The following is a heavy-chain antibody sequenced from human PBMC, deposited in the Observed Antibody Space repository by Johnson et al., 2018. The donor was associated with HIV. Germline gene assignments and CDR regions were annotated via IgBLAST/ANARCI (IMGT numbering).Heavy chain of an antibody. Sequence: VQVVESWGGVVQPGRSLSLSCATSEFSFSNYAMHWVRQAPGKGLEWVAFISYDGTQKNTADSVRGRFTLSRDNSKKTLHLQMKNLRGEDTAVYYCARQREYCGCDCYDGFDMWGQGTMVTVSS. V-gene: IGHV3-30-3*01. CDR3: ARQREYCGCDCYDGFDM. CDR2: ISYDGTQK. D-gene: IGHD2-21*02. CDR1: EFSFSNYA. J-gene: IGHJ3*02.